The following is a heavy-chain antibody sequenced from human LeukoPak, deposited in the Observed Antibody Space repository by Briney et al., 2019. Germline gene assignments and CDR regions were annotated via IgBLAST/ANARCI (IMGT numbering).Heavy chain of an antibody. CDR1: GFTFSSYS. CDR2: ISISSSTI. V-gene: IGHV3-48*01. J-gene: IGHJ4*02. D-gene: IGHD2-2*01. CDR3: ARGNIGYCSSTSCYEGDY. Sequence: GRSLRLSCAASGFTFSSYSMNWVRQAPGKGLEWVSYISISSSTIYYADSVKGRFTTSRDNAKNSMYLQMNSLRAEDTAVYYCARGNIGYCSSTSCYEGDYWGQGTLVTVSS.